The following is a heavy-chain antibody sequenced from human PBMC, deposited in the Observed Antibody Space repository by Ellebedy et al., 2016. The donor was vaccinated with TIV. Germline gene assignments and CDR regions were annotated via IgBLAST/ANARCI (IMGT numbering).Heavy chain of an antibody. D-gene: IGHD1-26*01. CDR2: INPNSGDT. Sequence: ASVKVSCXASGYTFTGYYMYWVRQAPGQGLEWMGWINPNSGDTNYAQKFQGRVTMTRDTSINTAYMELSRLRSDDTAVYYCARERVGTTNAFNIWGQGTMVTVSS. CDR1: GYTFTGYY. CDR3: ARERVGTTNAFNI. J-gene: IGHJ3*02. V-gene: IGHV1-2*02.